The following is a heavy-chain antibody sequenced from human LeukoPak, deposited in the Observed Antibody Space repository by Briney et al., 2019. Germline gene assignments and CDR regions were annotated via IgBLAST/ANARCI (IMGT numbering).Heavy chain of an antibody. CDR2: INPNSGGT. CDR1: GYPFIDDY. V-gene: IGHV1-2*02. J-gene: IGHJ5*02. CDR3: ARDRSSGWYSWFDP. Sequence: ASVKVPCKASGYPFIDDYIYWVRQAPGQGLEWMGWINPNSGGTKYAQKFQGRVTMTRDTSISTAYMDLSKLRSDDTAVYYCARDRSSGWYSWFDPWGQGTLVTVSS. D-gene: IGHD6-19*01.